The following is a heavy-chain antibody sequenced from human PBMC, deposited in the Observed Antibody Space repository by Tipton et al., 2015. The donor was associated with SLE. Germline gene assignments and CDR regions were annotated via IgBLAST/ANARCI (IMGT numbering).Heavy chain of an antibody. Sequence: QLVQSGAEVMKPGASVKVSCKASGYTFTNFDISWVRQAPGQGLEWMGWISTKNGDTKYAERFQGRASMTTDTSTSTSYMALRSPRSDDTAIYYCARRDILTYGMDVWGLGATVTVSS. CDR2: ISTKNGDT. J-gene: IGHJ6*02. CDR1: GYTFTNFD. D-gene: IGHD3-9*01. V-gene: IGHV1-18*01. CDR3: ARRDILTYGMDV.